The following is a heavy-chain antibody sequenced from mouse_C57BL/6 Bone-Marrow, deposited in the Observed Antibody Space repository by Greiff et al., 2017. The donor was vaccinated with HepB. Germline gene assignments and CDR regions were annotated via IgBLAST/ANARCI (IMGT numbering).Heavy chain of an antibody. D-gene: IGHD1-1*01. CDR3: ARTPYYYGSSPPWFAY. CDR2: IYPGDGDT. J-gene: IGHJ3*01. CDR1: GYAFSSSW. V-gene: IGHV1-82*01. Sequence: VKLMESGPELVKPGASVKISCKASGYAFSSSWMNWVKQRPGKGLEWIGRIYPGDGDTNYNGKFKGKATLTADKSSSTAYMQLSSLTSEDSAVYFCARTPYYYGSSPPWFAYWGQGTLVTVSA.